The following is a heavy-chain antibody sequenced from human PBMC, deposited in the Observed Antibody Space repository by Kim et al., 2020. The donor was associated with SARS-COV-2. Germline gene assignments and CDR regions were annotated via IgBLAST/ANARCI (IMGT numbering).Heavy chain of an antibody. D-gene: IGHD5-18*01. V-gene: IGHV4-34*01. J-gene: IGHJ4*02. CDR3: ARGVSWKDXAXSDY. Sequence: NPSLKSLVTISVDTSKNPFSRKLSSVTAADTAVYYCARGVSWKDXAXSDYWGQGTLVTVSS.